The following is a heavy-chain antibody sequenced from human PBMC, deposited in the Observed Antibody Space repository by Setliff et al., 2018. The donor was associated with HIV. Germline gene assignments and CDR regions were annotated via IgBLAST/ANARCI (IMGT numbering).Heavy chain of an antibody. CDR3: ARRVAQSEIFDY. CDR1: GGSITRTPYY. CDR2: IHHSGTA. J-gene: IGHJ4*01. D-gene: IGHD3-3*01. Sequence: PETLSLTCTVSGGSITRTPYYWGWIRQPPGKGLEWIGSIHHSGTAYDNPSLKSRVTISVDTSKNLFSLRLNNVTAADTGVYYCARRVAQSEIFDYWGQGTLVTVSS. V-gene: IGHV4-39*01.